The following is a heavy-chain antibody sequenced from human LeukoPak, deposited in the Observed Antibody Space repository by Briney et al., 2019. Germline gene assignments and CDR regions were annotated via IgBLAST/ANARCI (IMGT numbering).Heavy chain of an antibody. CDR2: VYADGRT. D-gene: IGHD1-20*01. Sequence: SETLSLTCSVSGASISSDTYCWAWIRQPPGKGLESLASVYADGRTYYDPSLQSRVSISVDTSRNQISLKLSSVTAADTAVYFCASLTGTTDYYYFYMDVWGKGTPVTVSS. J-gene: IGHJ6*03. CDR1: GASISSDTYC. CDR3: ASLTGTTDYYYFYMDV. V-gene: IGHV4-39*01.